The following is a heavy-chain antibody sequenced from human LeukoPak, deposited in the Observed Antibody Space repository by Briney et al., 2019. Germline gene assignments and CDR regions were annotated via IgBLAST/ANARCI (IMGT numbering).Heavy chain of an antibody. Sequence: GGSLRLSCAASGFTFSSYAMSWVRQAPGKGLEWVSAISGSGGSTYYADSVKGRFTISRDNSKNSLYLQMNSLRAEDTAVYYCARVPNIVGGSGMDVWGKGTTVTVSS. CDR3: ARVPNIVGGSGMDV. D-gene: IGHD2-15*01. J-gene: IGHJ6*04. CDR1: GFTFSSYA. CDR2: ISGSGGST. V-gene: IGHV3-23*01.